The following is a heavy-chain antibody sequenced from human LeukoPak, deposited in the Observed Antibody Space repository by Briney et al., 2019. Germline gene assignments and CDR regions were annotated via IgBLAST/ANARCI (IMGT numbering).Heavy chain of an antibody. D-gene: IGHD3-10*01. CDR2: IYAGGHVV. V-gene: IGHV3-23*03. CDR3: AKDLTSGARRWEFHA. Sequence: GGSLRLSCAPSGFTFTNFAMACVRQAPGRRLDWGSGIYAGGHVVTYPDSVKGRFTISRHHSKTTLYLHRNHLLLEDASVYYCAKDLTSGARRWEFHAWGQGTLLTVSS. J-gene: IGHJ5*02. CDR1: GFTFTNFA.